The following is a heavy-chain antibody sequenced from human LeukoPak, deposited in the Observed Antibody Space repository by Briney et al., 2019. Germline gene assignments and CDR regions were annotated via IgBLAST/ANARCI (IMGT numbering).Heavy chain of an antibody. Sequence: GGSLRLSCAASGFTFSSYSMTWVRQAPGKGLEWVSSISSSSSYIHYADSVKGRFTISRDNAKNSLYLQMNSLRAEDTAVYYCAREVVPAAFNWFDPWGQGTLVTVS. CDR3: AREVVPAAFNWFDP. CDR1: GFTFSSYS. V-gene: IGHV3-21*01. J-gene: IGHJ5*02. D-gene: IGHD2-2*01. CDR2: ISSSSSYI.